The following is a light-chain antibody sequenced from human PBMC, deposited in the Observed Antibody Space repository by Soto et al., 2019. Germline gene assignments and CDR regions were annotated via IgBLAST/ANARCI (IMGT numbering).Light chain of an antibody. J-gene: IGKJ2*01. CDR1: QSVGSD. CDR3: QQYNNGPPFT. Sequence: EIVMTQSPATLSVSPGERATLSCRASQSVGSDLAWYQQRPGQAPRLVIFGASTRATGIPARFSGSGSGTEFTLTNSSLQSEDLAVYCCQQYNNGPPFTFGQGTKLEIK. V-gene: IGKV3-15*01. CDR2: GAS.